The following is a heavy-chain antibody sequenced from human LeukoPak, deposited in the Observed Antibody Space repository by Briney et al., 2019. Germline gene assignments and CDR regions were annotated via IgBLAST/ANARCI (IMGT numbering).Heavy chain of an antibody. CDR2: ISSRSSYI. D-gene: IGHD5-18*01. J-gene: IGHJ4*02. CDR3: ASSRAYRYGSNDFDY. Sequence: PGGSLRLSCVAPGFTSIRYSMNWGRQAPGKGLEWVSSISSRSSYIYYADSVRGRFTISRDNAKNSLYLKMKCMRAGNAAVYYGASSRAYRYGSNDFDYWGQGTLVTVSS. CDR1: GFTSIRYS. V-gene: IGHV3-21*01.